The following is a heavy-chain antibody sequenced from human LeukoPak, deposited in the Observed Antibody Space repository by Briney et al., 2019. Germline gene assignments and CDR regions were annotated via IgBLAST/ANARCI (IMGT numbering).Heavy chain of an antibody. J-gene: IGHJ4*02. V-gene: IGHV3-30-3*01. CDR3: ARVLGSTGRGYFDY. Sequence: GGSLRLSCAASAFTFSSYAMHWVRQAPGKGLEWVAVISYDGSNKYYADSVKGRFTISRDNSKNTLYLQMNSLRAEDTAVYYCARVLGSTGRGYFDYWGQGTLVTVSS. CDR1: AFTFSSYA. D-gene: IGHD2-8*02. CDR2: ISYDGSNK.